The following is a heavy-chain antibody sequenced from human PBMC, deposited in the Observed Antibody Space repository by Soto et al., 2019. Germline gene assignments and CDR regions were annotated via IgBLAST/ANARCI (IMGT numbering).Heavy chain of an antibody. CDR1: GGSISSSNW. CDR3: ARGYPYSSSVDY. J-gene: IGHJ4*02. V-gene: IGHV4-4*02. Sequence: NPSETLSLTCAVSGGSISSSNWWSWVRQPPGKGLEWIGEIYHSGSTNYNPSLKSRVTISVDKSKNQFSLKLSSVTAADTAVYYYARGYPYSSSVDYWGQGTLVTVSS. D-gene: IGHD6-6*01. CDR2: IYHSGST.